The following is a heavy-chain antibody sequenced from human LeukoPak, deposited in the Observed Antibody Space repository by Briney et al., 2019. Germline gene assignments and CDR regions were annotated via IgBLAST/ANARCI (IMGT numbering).Heavy chain of an antibody. CDR2: MNPNSGNT. CDR1: GYTFTSYD. D-gene: IGHD6-19*01. Sequence: ASVKVSCKASGYTFTSYDINWVRQATAQGLEWMGWMNPNSGNTGYAQKFQGRVTMTRNTSISTAYMELSSLRSGDTAVYYCARGPYGAVAGTFGDLDYWGQGTLVTVSS. J-gene: IGHJ4*02. CDR3: ARGPYGAVAGTFGDLDY. V-gene: IGHV1-8*01.